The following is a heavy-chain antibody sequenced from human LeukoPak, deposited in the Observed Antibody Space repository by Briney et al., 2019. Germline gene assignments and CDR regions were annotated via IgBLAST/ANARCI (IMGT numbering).Heavy chain of an antibody. CDR2: IHSTGST. CDR1: GGSLGNYY. D-gene: IGHD4/OR15-4a*01. CDR3: ARQGYSDYGGWIDP. V-gene: IGHV4-59*08. J-gene: IGHJ5*02. Sequence: SETLSLTCTVSGGSLGNYYWNWIRRSPGKGLEWIGYIHSTGSTNYNPSLKTRVTISVGPSKNQFSLNVYSVTAADTTVYFCARQGYSDYGGWIDPWGQGILVTVSS.